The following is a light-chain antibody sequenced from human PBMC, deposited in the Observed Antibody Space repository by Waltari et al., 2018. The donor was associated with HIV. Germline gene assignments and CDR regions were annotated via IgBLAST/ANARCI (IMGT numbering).Light chain of an antibody. CDR2: EVS. Sequence: QSALTQPASVSGSPGQSITISCTGTSSNIGTYNLVSWHQQHPGKAPKTRIYEVSQRPSGVSNRFSGSKSGNTASLTISGLQAEYDADYYCCSYAGSSTLVFGGGTKVTVL. CDR3: CSYAGSSTLV. V-gene: IGLV2-23*02. J-gene: IGLJ3*02. CDR1: SSNIGTYNL.